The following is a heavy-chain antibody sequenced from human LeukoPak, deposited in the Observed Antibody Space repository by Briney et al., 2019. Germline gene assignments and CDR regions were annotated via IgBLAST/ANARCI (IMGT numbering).Heavy chain of an antibody. CDR1: GGSISSYY. CDR3: ARGEKWDLHAFDI. D-gene: IGHD1-26*01. CDR2: IYYSGST. J-gene: IGHJ3*02. V-gene: IGHV4-59*12. Sequence: SETLSLTCTVSGGSISSYYWNWIRQPPGKGLEWIGYIYYSGSTNYNPSLKSRVTISVDTSKNQFSLKLKSVAAADTAIYYCARGEKWDLHAFDIWGQGTMVTVPS.